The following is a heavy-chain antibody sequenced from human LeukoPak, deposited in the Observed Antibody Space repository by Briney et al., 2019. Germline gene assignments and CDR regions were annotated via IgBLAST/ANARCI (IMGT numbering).Heavy chain of an antibody. CDR1: GFTFSSYE. J-gene: IGHJ6*04. D-gene: IGHD3-10*02. V-gene: IGHV3-48*03. CDR3: AELGITMIGGV. Sequence: GGSLKLSCAASGFTFSSYEMNWVRQAPGRGLEWVSYISSSGSTIYYADSVKGRFTISRDNAKNSLYLQMNSLRAEDTAVYYCAELGITMIGGVWGKGTTVTISS. CDR2: ISSSGSTI.